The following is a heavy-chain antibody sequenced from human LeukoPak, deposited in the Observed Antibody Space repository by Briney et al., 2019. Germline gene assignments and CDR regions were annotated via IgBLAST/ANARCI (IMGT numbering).Heavy chain of an antibody. Sequence: GGSLRLSCVASGFTFDDYWMNWVRQAPGKGLEWVANIKQDGSEPYYVDSVKGRFTISRDNAKNSLYLQMNSLRAEGTAVYYCVRAGGAYSFNPWGQGTLVTVSS. CDR3: VRAGGAYSFNP. V-gene: IGHV3-7*01. D-gene: IGHD5-18*01. CDR2: IKQDGSEP. J-gene: IGHJ5*02. CDR1: GFTFDDYW.